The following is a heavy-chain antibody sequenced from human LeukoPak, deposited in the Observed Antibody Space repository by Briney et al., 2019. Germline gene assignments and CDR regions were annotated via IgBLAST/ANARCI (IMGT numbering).Heavy chain of an antibody. D-gene: IGHD6-13*01. J-gene: IGHJ6*03. CDR2: MNPNSGNT. V-gene: IGHV1-8*02. Sequence: ASVKVSCKASGYTFTGYYIHWVRQATGQGLEWMGWMNPNSGNTGYAQKFQGRVTMTRNTSISTAYMELSSLRSEDTAVYYCARGTSSSWEYYYYMDVWGKGTTVTISS. CDR3: ARGTSSSWEYYYYMDV. CDR1: GYTFTGYY.